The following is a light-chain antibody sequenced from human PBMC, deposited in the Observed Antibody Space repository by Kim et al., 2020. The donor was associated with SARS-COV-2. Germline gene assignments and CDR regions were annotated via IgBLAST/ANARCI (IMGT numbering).Light chain of an antibody. Sequence: SALVGNRVPITCRAGQSVGNYYNWYKQQPGKAPKLLIDAVSSLQRGAPSRFSGSGCGTDSTLTIGSLQPEDFASYYCQKSHGFPYSFGQGNKLEI. CDR1: QSVGNY. CDR3: QKSHGFPYS. V-gene: IGKV1-39*01. J-gene: IGKJ2*03. CDR2: AVS.